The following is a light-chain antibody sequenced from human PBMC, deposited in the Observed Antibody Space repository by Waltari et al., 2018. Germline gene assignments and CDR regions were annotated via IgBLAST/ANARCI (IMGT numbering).Light chain of an antibody. CDR3: SAWDSDLVAVV. J-gene: IGLJ3*02. Sequence: QAGLTQPPSLSRDLGQTATLTCTGNKNNVANQGAAWLQQHRGHPPKLLSFRSNNRPSGISGRFSASTSGNTASLTITGLQPDDEADYYCSAWDSDLVAVVFGGGTKLTVL. CDR2: RSN. V-gene: IGLV10-54*04. CDR1: KNNVANQG.